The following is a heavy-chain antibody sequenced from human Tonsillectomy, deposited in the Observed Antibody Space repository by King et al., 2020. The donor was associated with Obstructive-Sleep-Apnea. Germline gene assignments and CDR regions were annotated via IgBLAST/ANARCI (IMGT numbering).Heavy chain of an antibody. CDR3: AKVGGSGSYYGYYFDY. Sequence: QLVQSGGGVVQPGRSLRLSCAASGFIFSSYGMHWVRQAPGKGLEWVAVISYDGSNKDYADSGKGRFTISRDNSKNTLYLQMNSLGAEDTAVYYCAKVGGSGSYYGYYFDYWGQGTLVTVSS. CDR2: ISYDGSNK. CDR1: GFIFSSYG. D-gene: IGHD3-10*01. V-gene: IGHV3-30*18. J-gene: IGHJ4*02.